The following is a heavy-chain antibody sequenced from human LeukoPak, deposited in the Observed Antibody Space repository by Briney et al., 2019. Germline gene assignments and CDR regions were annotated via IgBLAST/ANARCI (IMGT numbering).Heavy chain of an antibody. V-gene: IGHV3-74*01. CDR3: ARDGFTGPVTDYLDY. Sequence: GGSLRLSCSASGFTFRSHAMHWVRQAPGEGLVWVSRLKGDGSEASYADSVKGRFTISRDNAKNTLYLQMSSLRAEDTAVYYCARDGFTGPVTDYLDYWGQGAPVTVSS. CDR2: LKGDGSEA. CDR1: GFTFRSHA. D-gene: IGHD4/OR15-4a*01. J-gene: IGHJ4*02.